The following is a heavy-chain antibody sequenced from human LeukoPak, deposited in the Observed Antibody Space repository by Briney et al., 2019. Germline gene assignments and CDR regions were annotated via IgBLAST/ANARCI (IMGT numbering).Heavy chain of an antibody. V-gene: IGHV3-11*01. CDR2: ISSSGTTI. Sequence: GGSLRLSCAASGFTFTNAWMNWDRQAPGKGLEWVSYISSSGTTIYYADSVKGRFTISRDNAKNSLYLQMNSLRAEDTAVYYCARDYRSTFDYWGQGTLVTVSP. CDR3: ARDYRSTFDY. J-gene: IGHJ4*02. D-gene: IGHD4-11*01. CDR1: GFTFTNAW.